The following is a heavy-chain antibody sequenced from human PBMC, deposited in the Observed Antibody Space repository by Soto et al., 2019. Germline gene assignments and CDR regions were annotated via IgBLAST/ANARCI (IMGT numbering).Heavy chain of an antibody. CDR3: ARDGYYYDSSGYYYYFDY. CDR2: NIPIFGTA. J-gene: IGHJ4*02. CDR1: GGTFSSYA. V-gene: IGHV1-69*12. D-gene: IGHD3-22*01. Sequence: QVQLVQSGAEVKKPGSSVKVSCKASGGTFSSYAISWVRQAPGQGLEWMGGNIPIFGTANYAQKFQGRVTITADETTSTAYRELSSLRSEYTAVYYCARDGYYYDSSGYYYYFDYWGQGKRVTVS.